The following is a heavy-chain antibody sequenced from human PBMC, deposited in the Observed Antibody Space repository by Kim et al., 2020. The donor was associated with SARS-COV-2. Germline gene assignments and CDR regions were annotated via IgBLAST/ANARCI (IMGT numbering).Heavy chain of an antibody. CDR1: GFTVSSNY. CDR3: ARDGRDGYNRGY. CDR2: IYSGGST. V-gene: IGHV3-53*01. D-gene: IGHD5-12*01. J-gene: IGHJ4*02. Sequence: GGSLRLSCAASGFTVSSNYMSWVRQAPGKGLEWVSVIYSGGSTYYAASVKGRFTIARKNSKNTLYRQMNSLRAEDSAGDYCARDGRDGYNRGYWGQGTLVTVSS.